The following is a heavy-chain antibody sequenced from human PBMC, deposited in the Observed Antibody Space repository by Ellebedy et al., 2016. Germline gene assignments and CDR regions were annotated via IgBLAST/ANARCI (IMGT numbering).Heavy chain of an antibody. J-gene: IGHJ4*02. CDR3: RQGHYADY. V-gene: IGHV3-23*01. CDR1: GFTFSNFF. Sequence: GESLKISXATSGFTFSNFFMSWVRQTPGKGLEWVSTISGDGGSTNLADSVKGRFTISRDNSKNTMYLQMNSLRADDTAVHYCRQGHYADYWGQGTLVTVSS. CDR2: ISGDGGST.